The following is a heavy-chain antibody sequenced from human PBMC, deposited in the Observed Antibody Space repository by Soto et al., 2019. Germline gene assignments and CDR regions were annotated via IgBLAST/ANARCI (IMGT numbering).Heavy chain of an antibody. CDR2: MYYGVST. V-gene: IGHV4-39*01. J-gene: IGHJ4*02. CDR1: GSSISSSGYY. CDR3: ARLPSRHLVDY. D-gene: IGHD3-3*02. Sequence: QLQVQESGPGLVKPSETLSLTCTVSGSSISSSGYYWGWISQPPGKGLEWIGSMYYGVSTYYNPSLKSRVTVSVDASKNQFSLNLSSVTAADTAVYYCARLPSRHLVDYWGQGTLVTVSS.